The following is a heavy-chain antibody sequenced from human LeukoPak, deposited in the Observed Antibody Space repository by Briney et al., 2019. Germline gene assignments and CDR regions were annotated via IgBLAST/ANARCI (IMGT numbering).Heavy chain of an antibody. J-gene: IGHJ4*02. V-gene: IGHV3-48*01. D-gene: IGHD6-6*01. CDR3: ARRSIAARTIDY. CDR1: GFTFSSYS. CDR2: ISSSSSSTI. Sequence: GGSLRLSCAASGFTFSSYSMNWVRQAPGKGLEWVSYISSSSSSTIYYADSVKGRFTISRDNAKNSLYLQMNSLRAEDTAVYYCARRSIAARTIDYWGQGTLVTVSS.